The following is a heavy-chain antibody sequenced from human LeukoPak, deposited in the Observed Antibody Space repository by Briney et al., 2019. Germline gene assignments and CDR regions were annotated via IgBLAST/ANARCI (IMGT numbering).Heavy chain of an antibody. D-gene: IGHD4-17*01. CDR2: IRYDGSNK. V-gene: IGHV3-30*02. J-gene: IGHJ3*02. CDR3: AKDGVTVTTFHAFDI. Sequence: GGSLRLSCAASGFTFSSYGMHWVRQAPGKGLEWVAFIRYDGSNKYYADSVKGRFTVSRDNSKNTLYLQMNSLRAEDTAVYYCAKDGVTVTTFHAFDIWGQGAMVTVSS. CDR1: GFTFSSYG.